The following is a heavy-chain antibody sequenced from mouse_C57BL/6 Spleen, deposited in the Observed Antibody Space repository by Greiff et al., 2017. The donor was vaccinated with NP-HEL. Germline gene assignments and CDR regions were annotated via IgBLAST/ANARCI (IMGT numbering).Heavy chain of an antibody. D-gene: IGHD1-1*01. CDR1: GYTFTSYA. J-gene: IGHJ4*01. V-gene: IGHV1-85*01. CDR2: IYPRDGST. CDR3: AREDCSSIYYAMGC. Sequence: VKLMESGPELVKPGASVKLSCKASGYTFTSYAINWVKQRPGQGLEWIGWIYPRDGSTKYNEKFKGKATLTVDTSSSTAYMELLSLTSEDSSVYICAREDCSSIYYAMGCWGQGTSVTVSS.